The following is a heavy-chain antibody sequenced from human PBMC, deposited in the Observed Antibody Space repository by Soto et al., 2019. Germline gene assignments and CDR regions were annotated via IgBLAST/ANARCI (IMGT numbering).Heavy chain of an antibody. CDR3: LVGAHPKDNWFDP. CDR1: GFTFSSYS. D-gene: IGHD1-26*01. V-gene: IGHV3-48*02. J-gene: IGHJ5*02. CDR2: ISSSSSTI. Sequence: PGGSLRLSCAASGFTFSSYSMNWVRQAPGKGLEWVSYISSSSSTIYYADSVKGRFTISRDNAKNSLYLQMNSPRDEDTAVYYCLVGAHPKDNWFDPWGQGTLVTVSS.